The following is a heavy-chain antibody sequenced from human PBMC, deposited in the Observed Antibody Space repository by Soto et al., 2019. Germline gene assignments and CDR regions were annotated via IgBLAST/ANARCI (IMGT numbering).Heavy chain of an antibody. CDR1: GFTFDDYA. CDR2: ISWNSGSI. D-gene: IGHD3-10*01. Sequence: EVQLVESGGGLVQPGRSLRLSCAASGFTFDDYAMHWVRQAPGKGLEWVSGISWNSGSIGYADSVKGRFTISRDNAKNSLYLQMNSLRAEDTALYYCAKDTGWFGELSAFDIWDQGTMVTVSS. J-gene: IGHJ3*02. CDR3: AKDTGWFGELSAFDI. V-gene: IGHV3-9*01.